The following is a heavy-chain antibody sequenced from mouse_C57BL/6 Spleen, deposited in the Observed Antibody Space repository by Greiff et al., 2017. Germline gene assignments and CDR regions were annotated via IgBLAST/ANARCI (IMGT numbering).Heavy chain of an antibody. Sequence: VQLQQSGPELVKPGASVKISCKASGYTFTDYYMNWVKQSHGKSLEWIGDINPNNGGTSYNQKFKGKATLTVDKSSSTAYMELRSLTSEDSAVYYCARPLLRTYLDYWGQGTTLTVSS. V-gene: IGHV1-26*01. CDR3: ARPLLRTYLDY. CDR1: GYTFTDYY. D-gene: IGHD1-1*01. CDR2: INPNNGGT. J-gene: IGHJ2*01.